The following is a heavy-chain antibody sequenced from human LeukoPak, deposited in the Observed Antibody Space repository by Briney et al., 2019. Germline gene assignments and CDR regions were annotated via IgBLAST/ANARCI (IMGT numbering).Heavy chain of an antibody. J-gene: IGHJ4*02. D-gene: IGHD2-8*02. V-gene: IGHV1-46*01. CDR3: ARLAIRTGTHFDY. Sequence: ASVKVSCKAFGYTFTSNYMHWVRQAPGQGPEWMGVISPSGGSTTYAQKFQGRVTLTRDMSTSTDYLELSSLRSEDTAVYYCARLAIRTGTHFDYWGQGTLVTVSS. CDR2: ISPSGGST. CDR1: GYTFTSNY.